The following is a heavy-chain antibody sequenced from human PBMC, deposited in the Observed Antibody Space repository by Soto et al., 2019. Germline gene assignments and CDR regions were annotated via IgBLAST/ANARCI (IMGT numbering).Heavy chain of an antibody. CDR3: ARRTLLYGDAFDI. Sequence: GGSLRLSCAASGFTFSSYSMNWVRQAPGKGLEWVSSISSSSSYIYYADSVKGRFTISRDNAKNSLYLQMNSLRAEDTAVYYCARRTLLYGDAFDIWGQGTMVTVSS. CDR1: GFTFSSYS. CDR2: ISSSSSYI. D-gene: IGHD3-10*01. J-gene: IGHJ3*02. V-gene: IGHV3-21*01.